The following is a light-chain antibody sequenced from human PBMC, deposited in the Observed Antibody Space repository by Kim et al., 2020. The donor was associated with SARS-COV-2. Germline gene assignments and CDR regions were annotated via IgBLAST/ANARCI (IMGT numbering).Light chain of an antibody. J-gene: IGKJ5*01. CDR3: QQYGNSPST. CDR2: GAS. V-gene: IGKV3-20*01. Sequence: PGERVTLACRASQSVSSSLAWYQQKPGQAPRLLIHGASSRTTGIPDRFSGSGSGTDFTLTISRLEPEDFAVYYCQQYGNSPSTFGQGTRLEIK. CDR1: QSVSSS.